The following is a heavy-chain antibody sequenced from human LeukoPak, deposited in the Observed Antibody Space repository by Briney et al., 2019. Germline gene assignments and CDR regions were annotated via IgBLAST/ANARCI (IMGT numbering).Heavy chain of an antibody. Sequence: PSETLSLTCAVYGGSFSGYYWSWIRQPPGKELEWIGEINHSGSTNYNPSLKSRVTTSVDTSKNQFSLKLSSVTAADTAVYYCARGTTIGYYYMDVWGKGTTVTVSS. CDR2: INHSGST. CDR3: ARGTTIGYYYMDV. V-gene: IGHV4-34*01. J-gene: IGHJ6*03. D-gene: IGHD5-12*01. CDR1: GGSFSGYY.